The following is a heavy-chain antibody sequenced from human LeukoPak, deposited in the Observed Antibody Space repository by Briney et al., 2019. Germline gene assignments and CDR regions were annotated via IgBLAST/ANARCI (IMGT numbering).Heavy chain of an antibody. Sequence: SETLSLTCTVSGGSISTYYWSWIRQPPGKGLEWIGYLYGSTHYNPSLKSRVTISGDTSKTQFSLNLSSVTAADTAVYYCASQTRDSSGYSYYFDYWGQGTLVTVSS. D-gene: IGHD3-22*01. CDR2: LYGST. J-gene: IGHJ4*02. CDR3: ASQTRDSSGYSYYFDY. CDR1: GGSISTYY. V-gene: IGHV4-59*08.